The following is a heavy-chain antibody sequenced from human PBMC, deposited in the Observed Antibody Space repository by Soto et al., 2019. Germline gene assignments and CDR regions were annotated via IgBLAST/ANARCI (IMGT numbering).Heavy chain of an antibody. Sequence: GASVKVSCKASGYTFTSFAMHWVRQAPGQRLEWMGWINAGNANTKYSQRFQGRITITGDTSASTAYMELRSLRSEDTAVYFCARGSFDRFPYFDYWAQGTLVTVSS. CDR1: GYTFTSFA. J-gene: IGHJ4*02. CDR2: INAGNANT. D-gene: IGHD3-9*01. V-gene: IGHV1-3*01. CDR3: ARGSFDRFPYFDY.